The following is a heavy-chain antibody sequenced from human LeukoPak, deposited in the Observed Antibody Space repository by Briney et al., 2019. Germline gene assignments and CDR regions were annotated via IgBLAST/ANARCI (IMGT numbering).Heavy chain of an antibody. V-gene: IGHV3-15*01. CDR2: IKSKTDGGTT. D-gene: IGHD6-19*01. Sequence: GGSLRLSCAASGFTFSNAWMSWVRQAPGKGLEWVGRIKSKTDGGTTDYAAPVKGRFTISRDDSKNTLYLQMNSLKTEDTAVYYCATEQPELYSSGWHWVVSSYYFDYWGQGTLVTVSS. CDR1: GFTFSNAW. J-gene: IGHJ4*02. CDR3: ATEQPELYSSGWHWVVSSYYFDY.